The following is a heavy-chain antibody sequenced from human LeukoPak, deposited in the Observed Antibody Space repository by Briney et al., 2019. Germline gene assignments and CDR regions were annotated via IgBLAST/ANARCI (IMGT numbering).Heavy chain of an antibody. Sequence: KTSETLSPTCTVSGGSISSYYWSWIRQPAGKGLEWIGRIYGTGTITYNPSLQSRVTISVDTSKNQFSLKLNSVTAADTAVYYCARDLYIRYPLDDWGQGSLVTVSS. CDR2: IYGTGTI. CDR1: GGSISSYY. V-gene: IGHV4-4*07. J-gene: IGHJ4*02. D-gene: IGHD2-2*02. CDR3: ARDLYIRYPLDD.